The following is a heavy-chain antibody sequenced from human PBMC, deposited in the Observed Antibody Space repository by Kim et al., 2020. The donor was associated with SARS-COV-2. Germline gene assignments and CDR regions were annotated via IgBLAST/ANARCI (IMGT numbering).Heavy chain of an antibody. V-gene: IGHV4-61*01. CDR1: AGSVSSGSYF. CDR3: ARGRNNFSGSGRRPFDA. Sequence: SETLSLTCTVSAGSVSSGSYFWSWIPQPPGKGLEWIGYMFSDGHTNYSPSLKSRVVISLGTSKNQVFLRLSSVTPADTAVYYCARGRNNFSGSGRRPFDAWGQGTRVCVS. J-gene: IGHJ4*02. CDR2: MFSDGHT. D-gene: IGHD3-10*01.